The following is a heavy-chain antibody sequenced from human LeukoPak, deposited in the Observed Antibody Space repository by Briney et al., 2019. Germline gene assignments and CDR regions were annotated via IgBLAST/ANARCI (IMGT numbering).Heavy chain of an antibody. D-gene: IGHD2-15*01. CDR3: TTDPPPKGYCSGGSCRNHIDY. Sequence: GGSLRLSCAASGFTFSNAWMSWVRQAPGKGLEWVGRIKSKTDGGTTDYAAPVKGRFTISRDDSKNTLYLQMNSLKTEDTAVYYCTTDPPPKGYCSGGSCRNHIDYWGQGTLVTVSS. J-gene: IGHJ4*02. CDR2: IKSKTDGGTT. V-gene: IGHV3-15*01. CDR1: GFTFSNAW.